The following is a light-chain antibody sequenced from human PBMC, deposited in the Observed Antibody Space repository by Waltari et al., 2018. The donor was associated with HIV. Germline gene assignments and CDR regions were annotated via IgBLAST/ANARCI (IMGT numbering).Light chain of an antibody. Sequence: QPVLTQQPSASAPLGASVTLPCTLSSAYRHYKVEWSQQTQNKGPRFVMRVGTGGIVGSKGDGIPDRFSVLGSGLNRYLTIKNIQEEDESDYHCGADHGSGKNFAWAFGGGTKLTVL. J-gene: IGLJ3*02. V-gene: IGLV9-49*01. CDR2: VGTGGIVG. CDR1: SAYRHYK. CDR3: GADHGSGKNFAWA.